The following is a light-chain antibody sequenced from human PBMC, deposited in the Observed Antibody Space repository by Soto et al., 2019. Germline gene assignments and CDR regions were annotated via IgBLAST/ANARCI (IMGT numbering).Light chain of an antibody. CDR1: SSDVGGYNY. Sequence: QSVLTQPPSASGSPGQSVAISCTGTSSDVGGYNYVSWYQQHPGKAPKLMIYEVNKRPSGVPDRFSGSKSGNTASLAISGLQSDDEADYYCAAWDDSVKGWVFGGGTKVTVL. CDR3: AAWDDSVKGWV. J-gene: IGLJ3*02. CDR2: EVN. V-gene: IGLV2-8*01.